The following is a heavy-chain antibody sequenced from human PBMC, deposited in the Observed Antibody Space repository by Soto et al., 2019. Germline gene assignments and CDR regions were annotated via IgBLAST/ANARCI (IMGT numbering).Heavy chain of an antibody. CDR2: IWYDGSNQ. V-gene: IGHV3-33*03. CDR3: ASITGTNGFDI. J-gene: IGHJ3*02. D-gene: IGHD3-10*01. CDR1: GFSFSSSG. Sequence: QVQLVESGGGVVQPGRSLRLSCLASGFSFSSSGMHWIRQPPGKGLEWLALIWYDGSNQIYLDSVKDRFTIFRDNSKNTLYLEMNSLRAEDTADYYCASITGTNGFDIWGQGTMVTVSS.